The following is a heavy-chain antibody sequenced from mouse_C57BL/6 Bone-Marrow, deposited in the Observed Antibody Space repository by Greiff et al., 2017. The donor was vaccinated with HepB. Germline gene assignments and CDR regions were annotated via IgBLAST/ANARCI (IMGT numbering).Heavy chain of an antibody. V-gene: IGHV1-26*01. Sequence: EVQLQQSGPELVKPGASVKISCKASGYTFTDYYMNWVKQSHGKSLEWIGDINPNNGGTSYNQKFKGKATLTVDKSSSTAYMELRSLTSEDSAVYYCARQLRLDDYWGQGTTLTVSS. J-gene: IGHJ2*01. CDR1: GYTFTDYY. CDR3: ARQLRLDDY. CDR2: INPNNGGT. D-gene: IGHD3-2*02.